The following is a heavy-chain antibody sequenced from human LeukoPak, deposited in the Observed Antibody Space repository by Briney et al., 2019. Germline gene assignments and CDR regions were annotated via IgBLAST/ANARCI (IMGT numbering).Heavy chain of an antibody. CDR2: INPNSGGT. CDR3: ARTIKLRDSSGYWNY. CDR1: GYTFTGYY. D-gene: IGHD3-22*01. V-gene: IGHV1-2*02. J-gene: IGHJ4*02. Sequence: ASVKVSCKASGYTFTGYYMHWVRQAPGQGLEWMGWINPNSGGTNYAQKFQGRVTMTRDTSISTAYMELSRLRSDDTAMYYCARTIKLRDSSGYWNYWGQGTLVTVSS.